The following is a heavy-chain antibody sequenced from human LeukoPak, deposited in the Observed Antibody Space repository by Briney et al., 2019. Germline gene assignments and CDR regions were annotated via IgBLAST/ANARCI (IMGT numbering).Heavy chain of an antibody. J-gene: IGHJ3*02. V-gene: IGHV4-59*08. CDR3: ARHLDPGIAAAHDAFDI. CDR1: GGSISSYY. CDR2: IYYSGST. D-gene: IGHD6-13*01. Sequence: PSETLSLTCTVSGGSISSYYWSWIRQPPGKGLEWIGYIYYSGSTNYNPSLKSRVTISVDTSKNQFSLKLSSVTAADTAVYYCARHLDPGIAAAHDAFDIWGQGTMVTVSS.